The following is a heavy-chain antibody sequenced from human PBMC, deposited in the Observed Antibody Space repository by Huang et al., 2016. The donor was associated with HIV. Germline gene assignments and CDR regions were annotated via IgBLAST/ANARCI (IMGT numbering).Heavy chain of an antibody. CDR1: GTSMTSSTFY. CDR3: AREVRSVDTDRPDGYYYRGLDV. V-gene: IGHV4-39*02. CDR2: VYFLGNT. J-gene: IGHJ6*02. D-gene: IGHD2-2*03. Sequence: QLRESGPGLVTPSETLSLTCSASGTSMTSSTFYWGWFRQPPGRGLEWIGSVYFLGNTDYNPYIKSRVTIAIDTANKQYSRRLTSVTAADTAVYFCAREVRSVDTDRPDGYYYRGLDVWGQGTTVIVSS.